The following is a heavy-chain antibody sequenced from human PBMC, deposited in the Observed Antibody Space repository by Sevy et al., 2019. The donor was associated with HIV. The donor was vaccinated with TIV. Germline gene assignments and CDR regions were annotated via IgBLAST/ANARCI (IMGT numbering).Heavy chain of an antibody. CDR2: IISSSSTI. CDR3: ARTCGGDCYSRDAFDI. J-gene: IGHJ3*02. D-gene: IGHD2-21*02. Sequence: GGSLRLSCAASGFTFSSYSMNWVRQAPGKGLEWVSYIISSSSTIYYADSVKGRFTISRDNAKNSLYLQMNSLRDEDTAVYYGARTCGGDCYSRDAFDIWGQGTMVTVSS. CDR1: GFTFSSYS. V-gene: IGHV3-48*02.